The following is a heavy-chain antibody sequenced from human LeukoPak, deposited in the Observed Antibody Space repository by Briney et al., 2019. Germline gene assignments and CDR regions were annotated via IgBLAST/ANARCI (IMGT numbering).Heavy chain of an antibody. CDR3: AKDDAFDI. Sequence: GRSLRLSCAASGFTFDDYAMHWVRQAPGKGLEWVSGISWNSGSIGYADSVKGRFTISRDNAKNSLYLQMNSLRAEDTALYYCAKDDAFDIWGQGTMVTVSS. J-gene: IGHJ3*02. V-gene: IGHV3-9*01. CDR1: GFTFDDYA. CDR2: ISWNSGSI.